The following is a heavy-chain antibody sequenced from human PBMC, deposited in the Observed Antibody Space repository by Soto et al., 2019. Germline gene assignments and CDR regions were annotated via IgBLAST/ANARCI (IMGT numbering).Heavy chain of an antibody. CDR2: INHSGST. CDR3: ARYRIVVEMATIGSDYYFDY. J-gene: IGHJ4*02. CDR1: GGSFSGYY. Sequence: PSETLSLTCAVYGGSFSGYYWSWIRQPPGKGLEWIGEINHSGSTNYNPSLKSRVTISVDTSKNRFSLKLSSVTAADTAVYYCARYRIVVEMATIGSDYYFDYWGQGTLVTVSS. V-gene: IGHV4-34*01. D-gene: IGHD2-21*01.